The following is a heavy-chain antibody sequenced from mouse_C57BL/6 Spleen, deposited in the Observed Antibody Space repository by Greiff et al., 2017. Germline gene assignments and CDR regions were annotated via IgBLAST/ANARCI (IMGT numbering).Heavy chain of an antibody. V-gene: IGHV1-55*01. CDR2: IYPGSGST. J-gene: IGHJ1*03. CDR1: GYTFTSYW. D-gene: IGHD1-1*01. CDR3: ARVTTVVDWYFDV. Sequence: VQLQQPGAELVKPGASVKMSCKASGYTFTSYWITWVKQRPGQGLEWIGDIYPGSGSTNYNEKFKSKATLTVDTSSSTAYMQLSSLTSEDSAVYYCARVTTVVDWYFDVWGTGTTVTVSS.